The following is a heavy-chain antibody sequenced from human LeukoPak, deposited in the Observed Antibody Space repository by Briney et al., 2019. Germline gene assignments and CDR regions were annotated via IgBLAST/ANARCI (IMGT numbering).Heavy chain of an antibody. D-gene: IGHD6-13*01. J-gene: IGHJ3*02. Sequence: GGSLRLSCAASGFSLSSYAMSWVRQAPGKGLEWVSVIYSGGSTYYADSVKGRFTISRDNSKNTLYLQMNSLRAEDTAVYYCARVGLYSSNAWGLGAFDMWGQGTMVTVSS. V-gene: IGHV3-66*01. CDR2: IYSGGST. CDR3: ARVGLYSSNAWGLGAFDM. CDR1: GFSLSSYA.